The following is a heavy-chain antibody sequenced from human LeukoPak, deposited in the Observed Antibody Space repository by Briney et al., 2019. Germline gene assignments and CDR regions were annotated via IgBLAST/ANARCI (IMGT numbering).Heavy chain of an antibody. CDR3: ARVSSSSWLRFDP. Sequence: ASVKVSCKASGYTFTSYGISWVRQAPGQGLEWMGWISAYNGNTNYAQKLQGRVTMTTDTSTSTACMELRSLRSDDTAVYYCARVSSSSWLRFDPWGQGTLVTVSS. V-gene: IGHV1-18*01. CDR2: ISAYNGNT. CDR1: GYTFTSYG. D-gene: IGHD6-13*01. J-gene: IGHJ5*02.